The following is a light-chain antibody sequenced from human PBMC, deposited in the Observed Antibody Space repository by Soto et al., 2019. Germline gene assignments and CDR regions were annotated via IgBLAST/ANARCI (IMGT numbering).Light chain of an antibody. Sequence: DIQMTKSNSTLSASVGDRVTITCRASQSISSWLAWYQQKPGKAPKLLIYAASTLQSGVPSRFSGSGSGTDFTLTISCLQSEDFATYYCQQYYSYPRTFGQGTIVDIK. J-gene: IGKJ1*01. CDR2: AAS. CDR3: QQYYSYPRT. CDR1: QSISSW. V-gene: IGKV1-5*01.